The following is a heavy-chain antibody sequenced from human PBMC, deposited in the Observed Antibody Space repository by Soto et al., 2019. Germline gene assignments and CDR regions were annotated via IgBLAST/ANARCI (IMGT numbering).Heavy chain of an antibody. D-gene: IGHD6-13*01. V-gene: IGHV4-59*01. CDR2: IYYSGST. J-gene: IGHJ6*02. Sequence: SSETLSLTCTVSGGSISSYYWSWIRQPPGKGLEWIGYIYYSGSTNYNPSLKSRVTISVDTSKNQFSLKLSSVTAADTAVYYCAREKGIAAAGTSAHRRRLYYYYYGMDVWGQGTTVTVSS. CDR1: GGSISSYY. CDR3: AREKGIAAAGTSAHRRRLYYYYYGMDV.